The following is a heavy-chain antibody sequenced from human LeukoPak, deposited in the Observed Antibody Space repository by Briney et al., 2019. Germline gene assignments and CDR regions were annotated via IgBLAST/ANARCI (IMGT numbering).Heavy chain of an antibody. CDR3: AGQAGAGLDF. V-gene: IGHV4-39*01. Sequence: SETLSLTCTVSGGSIGTSDYHWGWIRQSPGKGLEWIGTIYYSGGTYYNPSLKSRVTISLDTSKNQFSLKLTSVTAADTAVYYCAGQAGAGLDFWGRGTLVTVSS. CDR2: IYYSGGT. J-gene: IGHJ4*02. CDR1: GGSIGTSDYH. D-gene: IGHD6-13*01.